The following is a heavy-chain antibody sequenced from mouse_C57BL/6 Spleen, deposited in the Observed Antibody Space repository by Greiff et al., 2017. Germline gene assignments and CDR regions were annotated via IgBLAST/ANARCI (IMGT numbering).Heavy chain of an antibody. CDR1: GYSFTSGYY. V-gene: IGHV3-6*01. CDR2: IRYDGSN. CDR3: GRAYGNCDYYALDY. Sequence: EVQLQQSGPGLVKPSPSLSLTCSVSGYSFTSGYYCNWNRQFPGNKLEWMGYIRYDGSNNYNQSLKKPFSLTHDTSKNQLFLKLNSVTTEDTATYYAGRAYGNCDYYALDYWGQGTSVTVSS. D-gene: IGHD2-1*01. J-gene: IGHJ4*01.